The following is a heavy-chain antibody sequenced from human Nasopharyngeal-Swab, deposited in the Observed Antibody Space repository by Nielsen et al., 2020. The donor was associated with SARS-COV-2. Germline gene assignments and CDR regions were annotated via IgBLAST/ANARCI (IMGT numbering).Heavy chain of an antibody. V-gene: IGHV3-66*01. J-gene: IGHJ6*02. CDR3: ARERRAYSSGDGYYYYGMDV. CDR2: IYSGGST. D-gene: IGHD6-19*01. Sequence: GESLKISCAASGFTVSSNYTSWVRQAPGKGLEWVSVIYSGGSTYYADSVKGRFTISRDNSKNTLYLQMNSLRAEDTAVYYCARERRAYSSGDGYYYYGMDVWGQGTTVTVSS. CDR1: GFTVSSNY.